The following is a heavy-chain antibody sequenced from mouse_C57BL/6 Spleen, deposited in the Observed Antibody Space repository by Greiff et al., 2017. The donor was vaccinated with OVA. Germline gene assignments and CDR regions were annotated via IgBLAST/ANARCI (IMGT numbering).Heavy chain of an antibody. CDR3: ARQKYYGFDY. Sequence: VQLQQSGPELVKPGASVKLSCKASGYAFSSSWMNWVKLRPGQGLEWIGRIYPGDGDTNYNGKFKGKATLTADKSSSTAYMQLSSRTSEDAAVYFCARQKYYGFDYWGQGTTLTVSS. V-gene: IGHV1-82*01. J-gene: IGHJ2*01. CDR1: GYAFSSSW. D-gene: IGHD1-1*01. CDR2: IYPGDGDT.